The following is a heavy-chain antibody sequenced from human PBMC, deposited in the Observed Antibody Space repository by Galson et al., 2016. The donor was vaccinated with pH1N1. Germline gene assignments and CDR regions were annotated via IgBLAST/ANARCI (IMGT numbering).Heavy chain of an antibody. V-gene: IGHV3-53*01. CDR1: GFSVGNNY. Sequence: SLRLSCAASGFSVGNNYMSWVRQAPGKGLEGVSVIYSGGSTQYADAVKGRFTISRDKSSNTLYLQMNSLRAEDTAVYYCASHPSVVQWGQGTLVAVSP. D-gene: IGHD2-2*01. CDR2: IYSGGST. J-gene: IGHJ4*02. CDR3: ASHPSVVQ.